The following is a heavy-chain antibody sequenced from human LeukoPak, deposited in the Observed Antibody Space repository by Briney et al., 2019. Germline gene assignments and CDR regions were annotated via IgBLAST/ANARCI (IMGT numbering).Heavy chain of an antibody. CDR3: AKGGRLMAVAADY. V-gene: IGHV3-23*01. D-gene: IGHD6-19*01. CDR1: GFTFSRYA. CDR2: IGESGVTT. J-gene: IGHJ4*02. Sequence: GGSLRLSCAASGFTFSRYAMSWVRQAPGKGLEWVSAIGESGVTTYYAGSVKGRFTISRDSSKNTLYLQMNSLRAEDTAIYYCAKGGRLMAVAADYWGQGTLVTVSS.